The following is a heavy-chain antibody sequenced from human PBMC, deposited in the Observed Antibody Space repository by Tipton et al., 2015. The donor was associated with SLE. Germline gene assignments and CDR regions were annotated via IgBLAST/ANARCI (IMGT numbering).Heavy chain of an antibody. D-gene: IGHD3-22*01. V-gene: IGHV4-31*03. CDR1: GGSINSGDFH. Sequence: TLSLTCTVSGGSINSGDFHWTWIRQRPGKGLEWIGYIYYDRASYYNPSLQSRMTISLDTSENQFSLKLSSVTAADTAVYYCARDEYRYDTTGYHLLGHFDFWGQGTLVTVSS. CDR2: IYYDRAS. J-gene: IGHJ4*02. CDR3: ARDEYRYDTTGYHLLGHFDF.